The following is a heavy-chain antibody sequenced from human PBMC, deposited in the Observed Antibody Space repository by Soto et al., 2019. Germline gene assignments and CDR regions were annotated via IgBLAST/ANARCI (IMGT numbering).Heavy chain of an antibody. V-gene: IGHV3-74*01. CDR1: GFTFSDYW. CDR3: ARGAIHYYHQDV. J-gene: IGHJ6*03. CDR2: IKRDGSTT. Sequence: GGSLRLSCAASGFTFSDYWMHWVRQAPGKGLEWVSRIKRDGSTTNYADSVKGRFTISRDNAKNTLYLEMNSLRVEDTADYYCARGAIHYYHQDVWGKGTTVTVSS.